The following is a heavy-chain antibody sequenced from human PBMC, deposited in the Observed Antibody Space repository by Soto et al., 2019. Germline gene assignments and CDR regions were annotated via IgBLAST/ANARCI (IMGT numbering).Heavy chain of an antibody. CDR2: ISGSGGST. Sequence: GGSLRLSCAASGFTFSSYAMSWVRQAPGKGLEWVSAISGSGGSTYYADSVKGRFTISRDNSKNTLYLQMNSLRAEDTAVYYCAKGGYCSGGSCYVFNWFDPWGQGTLVTVSS. CDR1: GFTFSSYA. J-gene: IGHJ5*02. V-gene: IGHV3-23*01. CDR3: AKGGYCSGGSCYVFNWFDP. D-gene: IGHD2-15*01.